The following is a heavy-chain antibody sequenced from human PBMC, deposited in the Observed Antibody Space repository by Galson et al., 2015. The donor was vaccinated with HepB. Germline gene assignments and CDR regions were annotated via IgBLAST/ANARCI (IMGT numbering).Heavy chain of an antibody. J-gene: IGHJ4*02. CDR1: GYSFTSYW. Sequence: QSGAEVKKPGESLKISCKGSGYSFTSYWIAWVRKLPGKGLGWMGIFYPGDSDPRYSPSFQGQVTISADKSISTAYLQWSSLKASDTAMYYCARHPYHWNNRFDYWGQGTLVTVSS. CDR3: ARHPYHWNNRFDY. D-gene: IGHD1/OR15-1a*01. CDR2: FYPGDSDP. V-gene: IGHV5-51*01.